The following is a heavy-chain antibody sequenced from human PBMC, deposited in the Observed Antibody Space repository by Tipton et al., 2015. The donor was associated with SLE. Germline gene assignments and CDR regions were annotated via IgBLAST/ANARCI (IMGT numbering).Heavy chain of an antibody. CDR2: IFYSGST. J-gene: IGHJ6*02. D-gene: IGHD3-3*01. CDR1: GGSISSYY. Sequence: TLSLTCTVSGGSISSYYWSWIRQPPGKGLEWIGYIFYSGSTNYNPSLKSRVTISVDTSKNQFSLKLSSVTAADTAVYYCARDPGRYDFGPYGMDVWGQGTTVPVSS. V-gene: IGHV4-59*01. CDR3: ARDPGRYDFGPYGMDV.